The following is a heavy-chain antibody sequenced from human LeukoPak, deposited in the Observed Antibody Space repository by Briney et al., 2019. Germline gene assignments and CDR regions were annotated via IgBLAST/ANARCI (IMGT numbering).Heavy chain of an antibody. Sequence: ASVKVSCKASGYTFTGYYMHWVRQAPGQGLEWMGWINPNSGGTNYAQKFQGRVTMTRDTSISTAYRELSRLRSDDTAVYYCARVAWFGESPWFDYWGQGTLVTVSS. CDR3: ARVAWFGESPWFDY. V-gene: IGHV1-2*02. J-gene: IGHJ4*02. CDR2: INPNSGGT. D-gene: IGHD3-10*01. CDR1: GYTFTGYY.